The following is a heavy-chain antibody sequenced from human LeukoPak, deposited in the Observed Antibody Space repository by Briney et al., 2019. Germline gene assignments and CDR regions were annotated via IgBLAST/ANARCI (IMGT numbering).Heavy chain of an antibody. D-gene: IGHD3-3*01. Sequence: GASVKVSCKASGYTFTSYGISWVRQAPGQGLEWMGWISAYNGNTNYAQKLQGRVTMTTDTSTSTAYMELRSLRSDDTAVYYCARSGYYDFWSGYSAYYFDYWGQGTLVTVSS. CDR1: GYTFTSYG. V-gene: IGHV1-18*01. CDR2: ISAYNGNT. J-gene: IGHJ4*02. CDR3: ARSGYYDFWSGYSAYYFDY.